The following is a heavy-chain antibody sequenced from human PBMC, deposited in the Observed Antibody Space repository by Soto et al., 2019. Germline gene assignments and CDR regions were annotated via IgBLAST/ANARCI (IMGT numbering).Heavy chain of an antibody. CDR3: ARGNTHGYYYMDV. CDR2: INHSGST. D-gene: IGHD3-22*01. V-gene: IGHV4-34*01. J-gene: IGHJ6*03. Sequence: SSETLSLTCAVYGGSFSGYYWSWIRQPPGKGLEWIGEINHSGSTNYNPSLKSRVTISVDTSKNQFSLKLSSVTAADTAVYFCARGNTHGYYYMDVWGRGTTVTVSS. CDR1: GGSFSGYY.